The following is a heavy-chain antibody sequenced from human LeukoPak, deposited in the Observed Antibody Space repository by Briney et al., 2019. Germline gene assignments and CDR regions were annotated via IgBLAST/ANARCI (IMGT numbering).Heavy chain of an antibody. V-gene: IGHV3-53*01. Sequence: SRGSLRLSCAASGFTVSSTYMSWVRQAPRKGLEWVSVIYSGGSTYYADSVKGRFTISRDNSKNTLYLQMNSLRAEDTAVYYCARDRLYSSSSEDYWGQGTLVTVSS. J-gene: IGHJ4*02. CDR2: IYSGGST. CDR3: ARDRLYSSSSEDY. D-gene: IGHD6-6*01. CDR1: GFTVSSTY.